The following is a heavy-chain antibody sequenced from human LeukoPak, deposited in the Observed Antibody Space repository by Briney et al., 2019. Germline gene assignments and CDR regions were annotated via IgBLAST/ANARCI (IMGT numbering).Heavy chain of an antibody. Sequence: PEGSLRLSCAASGFXFSDYYMSWIRQAPGKGLEWVSYISSSSSCTNYADSVKGRVTISRDNAKNSLYLQMNSLRAEDTAVYYCARDAHYYYDSSGYYRPPGDWGQGTLVTVSS. J-gene: IGHJ4*02. CDR1: GFXFSDYY. V-gene: IGHV3-11*06. D-gene: IGHD3-22*01. CDR3: ARDAHYYYDSSGYYRPPGD. CDR2: ISSSSSCT.